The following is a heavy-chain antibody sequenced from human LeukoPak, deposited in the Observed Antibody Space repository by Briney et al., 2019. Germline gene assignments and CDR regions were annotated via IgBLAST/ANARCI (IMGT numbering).Heavy chain of an antibody. CDR2: IYHSGST. D-gene: IGHD4-17*01. Sequence: PSETLSLTCAVSGYSIRSGDYWGWIRQSPGKGLEWIGSIYHSGSTHYNPSLKSRVTISVDTSKNQFSLMLTSVTAADTAVYYCARNRSVTTTPGFDHWGQRTLVTVSS. CDR1: GYSIRSGDY. J-gene: IGHJ4*02. V-gene: IGHV4-38-2*01. CDR3: ARNRSVTTTPGFDH.